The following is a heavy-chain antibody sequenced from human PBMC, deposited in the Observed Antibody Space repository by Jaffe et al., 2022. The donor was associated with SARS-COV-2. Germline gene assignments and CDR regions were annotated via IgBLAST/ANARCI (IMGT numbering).Heavy chain of an antibody. CDR1: GYIFANYW. CDR3: ARRDYGDQRILDY. D-gene: IGHD4-17*01. V-gene: IGHV5-51*01. J-gene: IGHJ4*02. Sequence: EVQLVQSGAEVKKPGESLKISCKGSGYIFANYWIGWVRQMPGKGLEWMGLIYPGDSDTRYSPSFQGQVTISADKSISTAYLQWSSLRASDTAMYYCARRDYGDQRILDYWGQGTLVTVSS. CDR2: IYPGDSDT.